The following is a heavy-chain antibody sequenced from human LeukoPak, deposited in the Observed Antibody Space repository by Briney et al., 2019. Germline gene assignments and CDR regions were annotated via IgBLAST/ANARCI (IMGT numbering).Heavy chain of an antibody. D-gene: IGHD3-10*01. V-gene: IGHV4-59*01. CDR2: IYYSGST. CDR1: GGSISSYY. Sequence: SETLSLTCTVSGGSISSYYWSWIRQPPGKGLEWIGYIYYSGSTNYNPSLKSRVTISVDTSKNQFSLKLSPVTAADTAVYYCARDDYYGSFDYWGQGTLVTVSS. CDR3: ARDDYYGSFDY. J-gene: IGHJ4*02.